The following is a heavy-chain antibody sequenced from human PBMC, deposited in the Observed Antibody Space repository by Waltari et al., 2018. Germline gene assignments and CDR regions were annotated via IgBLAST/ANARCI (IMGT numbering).Heavy chain of an antibody. Sequence: QLQLQESGPGLVKPSETLSLTCTVSGGSISSSSYSWGWIRQPPGKGLEWIGSIYYSGSTYYNPSLKSRVTISVDTSKNQFSLKLSSVTAADTAVYYCARFWVSVIDYWGQGTLVTVSS. CDR1: GGSISSSSYS. V-gene: IGHV4-39*07. J-gene: IGHJ4*02. CDR3: ARFWVSVIDY. D-gene: IGHD2-21*01. CDR2: IYYSGST.